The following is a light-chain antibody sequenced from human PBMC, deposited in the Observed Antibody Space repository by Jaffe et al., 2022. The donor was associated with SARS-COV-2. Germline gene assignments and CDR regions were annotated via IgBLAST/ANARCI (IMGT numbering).Light chain of an antibody. V-gene: IGKV3-15*01. J-gene: IGKJ1*01. Sequence: EIVMTQSPATLSVSPGEEATLSCRASQSIRSNLAWYQQKPGQAPRLLIYAASTRATGIPARFSGSGSGTEFTLTVSSLQSEDFGVYFCQQYGNWPPWTFGQGTKVEIK. CDR3: QQYGNWPPWT. CDR2: AAS. CDR1: QSIRSN.